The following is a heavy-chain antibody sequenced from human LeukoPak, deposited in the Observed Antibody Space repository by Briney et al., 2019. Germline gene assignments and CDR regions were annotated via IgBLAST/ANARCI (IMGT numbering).Heavy chain of an antibody. CDR3: ARDPHAGIFDS. J-gene: IGHJ4*02. CDR2: ISSLDSTT. CDR1: GFTFSSFH. Sequence: PSESLRLSCSTSGFTFSSFHLNWLRLAQAMGQELVSWISSLDSTTYYAYSVVGRFTISRDNDKDLLFLQMDSLREDDTAIYYCARDPHAGIFDSWGQGTLVTVSS. V-gene: IGHV3-48*02.